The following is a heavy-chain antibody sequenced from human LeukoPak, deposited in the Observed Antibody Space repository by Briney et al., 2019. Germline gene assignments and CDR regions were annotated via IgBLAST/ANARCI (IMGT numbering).Heavy chain of an antibody. CDR2: IYYSGST. D-gene: IGHD6-13*01. J-gene: IGHJ5*02. V-gene: IGHV4-39*01. CDR1: GGSISSSSYY. CDR3: ARHDPNVYSSSWYTWFDP. Sequence: PSETLSLTCTVSGGSISSSSYYWGWIRQPPGKGLEWIGSIYYSGSTYHNPSLKSRVTISVDTSKNQFSLKLSSVTAADTAVYYCARHDPNVYSSSWYTWFDPWGQGTLVTVSS.